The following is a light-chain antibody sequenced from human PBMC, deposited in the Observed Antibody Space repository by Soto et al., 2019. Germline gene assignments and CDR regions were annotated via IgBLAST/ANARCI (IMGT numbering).Light chain of an antibody. V-gene: IGKV3-20*01. CDR2: STS. CDR1: QSIATPY. J-gene: IGKJ5*01. CDR3: QQYTSLPIT. Sequence: EVVLTQSPGTLSLSPGDRVTLFCKASQSIATPYLAWYQQTFGQAPRLLISSTSKRAPDIPDRFSGAGSGTDFTLTISRLESEDSGVYYCQQYTSLPITFGQGTRLVI.